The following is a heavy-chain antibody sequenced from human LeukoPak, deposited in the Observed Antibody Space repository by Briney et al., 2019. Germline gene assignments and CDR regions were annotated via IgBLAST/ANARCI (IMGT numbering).Heavy chain of an antibody. Sequence: GGSLRLSFAASGFPFDDYAMHGVRQAPGKGPEWVSGISWNSGSIGYADSVKGRFTISRDNAKNSLYLQMNSLRAEDTALYYCAKGYSGYDSHFDYWGQGTLATVSS. CDR1: GFPFDDYA. J-gene: IGHJ4*02. V-gene: IGHV3-9*01. D-gene: IGHD5-12*01. CDR2: ISWNSGSI. CDR3: AKGYSGYDSHFDY.